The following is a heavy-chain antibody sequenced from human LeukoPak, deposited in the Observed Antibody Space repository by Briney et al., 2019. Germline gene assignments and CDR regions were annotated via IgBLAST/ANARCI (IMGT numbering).Heavy chain of an antibody. CDR3: GRGTLGTASYSVPDY. Sequence: GGSLRLSCAASGFTFSSYATHWVRQAPGKGLEWVAVISYDGSNKYYADSVKGRFTISRDNSKNTLYLQMHSLAAEDTAVYYCGRGTLGTASYSVPDYWGQGTLVTVSS. J-gene: IGHJ4*02. V-gene: IGHV3-30*04. D-gene: IGHD5/OR15-5a*01. CDR1: GFTFSSYA. CDR2: ISYDGSNK.